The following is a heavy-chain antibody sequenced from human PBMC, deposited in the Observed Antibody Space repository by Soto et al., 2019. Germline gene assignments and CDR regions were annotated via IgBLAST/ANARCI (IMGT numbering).Heavy chain of an antibody. CDR2: INHSGST. CDR1: GGSFSGYY. V-gene: IGHV4-34*01. J-gene: IGHJ6*02. D-gene: IGHD4-17*01. CDR3: ARNLRASLYYGMDV. Sequence: SETPSLTCAVYGGSFSGYYWSWIRQPPGKGLEWIGEINHSGSTNYNPSLKSRVTISVDTSKNQFSLKLSSVTAADTAVYYCARNLRASLYYGMDVWGQGTTVTVSS.